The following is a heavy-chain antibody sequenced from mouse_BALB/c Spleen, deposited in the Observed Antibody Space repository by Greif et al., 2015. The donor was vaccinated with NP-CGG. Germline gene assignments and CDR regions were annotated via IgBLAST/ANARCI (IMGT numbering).Heavy chain of an antibody. CDR2: IWAGGST. D-gene: IGHD2-4*01. V-gene: IGHV2-9*02. CDR3: ARVYDYDGPWFAY. CDR1: GFSLTNYG. Sequence: ESGPGLVAPSQSLSITCTVSGFSLTNYGVHWVRQPPGKGLEWLGVIWAGGSTNYNSALMSRLSISKDNSKSQVFLKMNSLQTDDTAMYYCARVYDYDGPWFAYWGQGTLVTVSA. J-gene: IGHJ3*01.